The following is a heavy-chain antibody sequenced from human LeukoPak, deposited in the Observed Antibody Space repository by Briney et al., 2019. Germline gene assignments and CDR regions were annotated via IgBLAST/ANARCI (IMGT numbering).Heavy chain of an antibody. V-gene: IGHV3-72*01. D-gene: IGHD2-15*01. Sequence: PGGSLRLSCAASGFTLSDHYMDWVRQAPGKGLEWVGRIRNKANSYTTEYAASVKGRFTISRDDSKNSLFLQMNSLKTEDTAVYYRTGSRPYSALDYWGQGTLVTVSS. J-gene: IGHJ4*02. CDR3: TGSRPYSALDY. CDR1: GFTLSDHY. CDR2: IRNKANSYTT.